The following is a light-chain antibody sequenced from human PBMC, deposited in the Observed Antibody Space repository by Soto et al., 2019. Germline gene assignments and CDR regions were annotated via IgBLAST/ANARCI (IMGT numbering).Light chain of an antibody. CDR1: SSDIGSYSY. V-gene: IGLV2-14*01. CDR2: EVI. CDR3: SSFTNHNTII. Sequence: QSALAQPASVSGAPGQSVTISCTGASSDIGSYSYVSWYQQHPGNAPKVFIFEVINRPSGVSHRFSCSKSGTTASLIVSGLKAEDEADYYGSSFTNHNTIIFGGGTKLTVL. J-gene: IGLJ2*01.